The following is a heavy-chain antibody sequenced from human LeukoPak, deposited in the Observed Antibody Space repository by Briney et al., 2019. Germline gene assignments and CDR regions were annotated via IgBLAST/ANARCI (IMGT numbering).Heavy chain of an antibody. D-gene: IGHD4-17*01. CDR3: ARHLGGDDSGDYAWFAP. Sequence: GESLKISCKVSGYSFTTYWIGWVRQMPGKGLEWMGIIYPGDSDTRYSPSFQGQVTISADRSVSTAYLQWSSLKASDTAMYYCARHLGGDDSGDYAWFAPWGQGTLVTVSS. CDR2: IYPGDSDT. CDR1: GYSFTTYW. V-gene: IGHV5-51*01. J-gene: IGHJ5*02.